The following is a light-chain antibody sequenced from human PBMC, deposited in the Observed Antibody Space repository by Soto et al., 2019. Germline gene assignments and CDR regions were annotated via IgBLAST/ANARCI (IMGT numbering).Light chain of an antibody. V-gene: IGLV2-14*01. CDR2: EVT. CDR3: SSYTSDSNPYV. Sequence: QSVLTQPASVSGSPGQSITISCTGGSGDVGGYNYVSWYQHLPGRAPKLMIYEVTNRPSGVSDRFSGSKSGNTASLTISGLQAEDEADYYCSSYTSDSNPYVFGTGTKVTVL. CDR1: SGDVGGYNY. J-gene: IGLJ1*01.